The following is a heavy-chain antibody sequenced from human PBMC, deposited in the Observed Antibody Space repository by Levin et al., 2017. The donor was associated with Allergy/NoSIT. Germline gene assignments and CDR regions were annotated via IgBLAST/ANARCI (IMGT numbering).Heavy chain of an antibody. CDR3: ARGSPDSIAAAGTDY. CDR1: GYTFTSYG. CDR2: ISAYNGNT. Sequence: ASVKVSCKASGYTFTSYGISWVRQAPGQGLEWMGWISAYNGNTNYAQKLQGRVTMTTDTSTSTAYMELRSLRSDDTAVYYCARGSPDSIAAAGTDYWGQGTLVTVSS. D-gene: IGHD6-13*01. V-gene: IGHV1-18*01. J-gene: IGHJ4*02.